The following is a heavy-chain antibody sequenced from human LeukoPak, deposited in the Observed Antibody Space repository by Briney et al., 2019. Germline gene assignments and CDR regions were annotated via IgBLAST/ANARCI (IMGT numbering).Heavy chain of an antibody. Sequence: GGSLRLSCAASGFTFSSYAMSWVRQAPGKGLEWVSAISGSGGSTDYAGSVKGRFTISRDNSKNTLYLQMNSLRAEDTAVYYCAKALPYCGGDCYSSVDAFDIWGQGTMVTVSS. CDR3: AKALPYCGGDCYSSVDAFDI. CDR2: ISGSGGST. J-gene: IGHJ3*02. V-gene: IGHV3-23*01. CDR1: GFTFSSYA. D-gene: IGHD2-21*02.